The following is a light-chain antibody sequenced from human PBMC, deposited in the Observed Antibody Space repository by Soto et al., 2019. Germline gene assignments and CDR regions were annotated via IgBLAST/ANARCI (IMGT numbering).Light chain of an antibody. CDR3: QQYTKWPLT. J-gene: IGKJ4*01. CDR1: QSVYST. Sequence: EIVMTQSPATLSVSPGERATLSCRASQSVYSTLACYQQKPGQAPRLLIYHASTRATGIPARFSGGGSGTEFTLTISSLQSEDFAVYYWQQYTKWPLTFGGGTKVEIK. CDR2: HAS. V-gene: IGKV3-15*01.